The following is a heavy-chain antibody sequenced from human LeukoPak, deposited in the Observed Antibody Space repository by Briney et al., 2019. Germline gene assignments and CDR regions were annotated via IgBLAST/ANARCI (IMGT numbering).Heavy chain of an antibody. Sequence: SETLSLTCTVSGGSISGYYWSWIRQPPGKGLEWIGEINHSGSTNYNPSLKSRVTISVDTSKNQFSLKLSSVTAADTAVYYCARRGYYYYYYMDVWGKGTTVTISS. CDR2: INHSGST. CDR3: ARRGYYYYYYMDV. D-gene: IGHD3-10*01. J-gene: IGHJ6*03. CDR1: GGSISGYY. V-gene: IGHV4-34*01.